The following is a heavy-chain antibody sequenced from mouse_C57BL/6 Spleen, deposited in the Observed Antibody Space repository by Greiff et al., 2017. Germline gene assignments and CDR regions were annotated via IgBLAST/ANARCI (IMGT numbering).Heavy chain of an antibody. CDR2: ISSGSSTI. Sequence: EVQLVESGGGLVKPGGSLKLSCAASGFTFSDYGMHWVRQAPEKGLEWVAYISSGSSTIYYADTVKGRFTISRDNAKNTLFLQMTSLRSEDTAMYYCARRSTMITTGDWYFDVWGTGTTVTVSS. CDR3: ARRSTMITTGDWYFDV. V-gene: IGHV5-17*01. J-gene: IGHJ1*03. CDR1: GFTFSDYG. D-gene: IGHD2-4*01.